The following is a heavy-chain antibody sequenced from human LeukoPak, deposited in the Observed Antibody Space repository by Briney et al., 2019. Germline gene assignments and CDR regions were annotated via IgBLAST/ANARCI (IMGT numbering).Heavy chain of an antibody. D-gene: IGHD2-15*01. CDR1: GFTFSSYA. V-gene: IGHV3-23*01. J-gene: IGHJ4*02. CDR3: AKDEGYCSGGSCYGGGYCFDY. Sequence: GGSLRLSCAASGFTFSSYAMSWVRPAPGKGLEWVSAISGSGGSTYYADSVKGRFTISRDNSKNTLSLQMNSLRAEDTAVYYCAKDEGYCSGGSCYGGGYCFDYWGQGTLVTVSS. CDR2: ISGSGGST.